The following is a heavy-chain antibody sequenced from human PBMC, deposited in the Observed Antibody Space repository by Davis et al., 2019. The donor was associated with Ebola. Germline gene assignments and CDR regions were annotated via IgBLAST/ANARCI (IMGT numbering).Heavy chain of an antibody. Sequence: PSETLSLTCTVSGGSMRNFYWSWIRQPPGKGLEWIGHISHSGSTNYNPALKSRVTMSVATSQDQFSLKLTSVTAADTAIYYCARGGLTGDRWGQGTLVTVSS. D-gene: IGHD7-27*01. CDR2: ISHSGST. V-gene: IGHV4-59*01. CDR3: ARGGLTGDR. J-gene: IGHJ4*02. CDR1: GGSMRNFY.